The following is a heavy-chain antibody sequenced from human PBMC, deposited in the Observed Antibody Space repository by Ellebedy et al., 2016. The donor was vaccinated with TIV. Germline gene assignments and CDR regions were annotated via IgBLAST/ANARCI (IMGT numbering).Heavy chain of an antibody. Sequence: GESLKISCVDSGLTFSRYWMSWVRQTPGRGLEWVANIKQDGSYKNYVDSVKGRFTISRDNSKNSLYLQMNSLRAADTALYYCASAARGSGAYESFWGQGTLVTVSS. CDR2: IKQDGSYK. V-gene: IGHV3-7*01. CDR1: GLTFSRYW. D-gene: IGHD5-12*01. J-gene: IGHJ4*02. CDR3: ASAARGSGAYESF.